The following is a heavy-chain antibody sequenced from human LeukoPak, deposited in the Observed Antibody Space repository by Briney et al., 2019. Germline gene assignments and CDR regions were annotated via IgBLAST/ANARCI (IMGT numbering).Heavy chain of an antibody. CDR2: IIPIFGTA. Sequence: SVKVSCKASGGTFSSYAISWVRQAPGQGLEWMGGIIPIFGTANYAQKFHGRVTITADKSTSTVYMELSSLRSEDTAVYYCARGSDGSGSLVGTWGQGTVVTVSS. CDR3: ARGSDGSGSLVGT. V-gene: IGHV1-69*06. D-gene: IGHD3-10*01. J-gene: IGHJ5*02. CDR1: GGTFSSYA.